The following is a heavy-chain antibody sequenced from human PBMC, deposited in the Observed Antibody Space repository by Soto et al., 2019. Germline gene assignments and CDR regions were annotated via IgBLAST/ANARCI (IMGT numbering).Heavy chain of an antibody. Sequence: QVQLQESGPGLVKPSETLSLTCTVSGGSISSYYWSWIRQPPGKGLEWIGYIYYSGSNNYNPSLKSRVTISVDTSKNQFSLKLSSVTAADTAVYYCARYSYGTRYWFDPWGQGTLVTVSS. V-gene: IGHV4-59*01. D-gene: IGHD5-18*01. CDR1: GGSISSYY. CDR2: IYYSGSN. J-gene: IGHJ5*02. CDR3: ARYSYGTRYWFDP.